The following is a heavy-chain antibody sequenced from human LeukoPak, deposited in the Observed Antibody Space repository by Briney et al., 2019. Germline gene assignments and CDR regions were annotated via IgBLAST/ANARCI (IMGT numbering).Heavy chain of an antibody. D-gene: IGHD5-12*01. CDR2: IKQDGSEK. J-gene: IGHJ5*02. V-gene: IGHV3-7*01. CDR3: ARVVATIKGNNWFDP. CDR1: GFTFSSYW. Sequence: GGSLRLFCAASGFTFSSYWMSWVRQAPGKGLEWVANIKQDGSEKYYVDSVKGRFTISRDNAKNSLYLQMNSLRAEDTAVYYCARVVATIKGNNWFDPWGQGTLVTVSS.